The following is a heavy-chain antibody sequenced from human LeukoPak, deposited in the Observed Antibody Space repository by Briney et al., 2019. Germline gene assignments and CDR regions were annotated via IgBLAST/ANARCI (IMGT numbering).Heavy chain of an antibody. D-gene: IGHD6-6*01. CDR3: ARDAKQYSSSSSDY. CDR1: GFTFSSYG. CDR2: IWYDGSNK. Sequence: PGGSLRLSCAASGFTFSSYGMHWVRQAPGKGLEWVAVIWYDGSNKYYADSVKGRFTISRDNSKNTLYLQMNSLRAEDTAVYYCARDAKQYSSSSSDYWGQGTLVTVSS. J-gene: IGHJ4*02. V-gene: IGHV3-30*19.